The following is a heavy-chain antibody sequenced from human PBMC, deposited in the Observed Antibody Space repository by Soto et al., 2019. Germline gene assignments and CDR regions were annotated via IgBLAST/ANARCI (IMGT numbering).Heavy chain of an antibody. CDR1: GFTFSSYA. CDR3: ARRTSSWSFDY. V-gene: IGHV3-23*01. CDR2: ISGSGGST. Sequence: EVQLLESGGGLVQPGGSLRLSCAASGFTFSSYAMSWVRQAPGKGLEWVSAISGSGGSTYYADSVKGRFTFSRDNSKNSLSLRMSSLRAEDTAVYYCARRTSSWSFDYWGQGTLVTVSS. D-gene: IGHD6-13*01. J-gene: IGHJ4*02.